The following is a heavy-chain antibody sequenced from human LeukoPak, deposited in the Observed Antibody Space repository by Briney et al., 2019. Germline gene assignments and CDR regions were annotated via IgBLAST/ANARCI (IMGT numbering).Heavy chain of an antibody. CDR3: AKHSHDGSASYYEVQLDY. Sequence: GGSLRLSCAASGFTFSNYNMNWVRQAPGKGLEWVSSISSSSTYIYYADSVKGRFTISRDNANYSLYLQMNSLRAEDTAIYYCAKHSHDGSASYYEVQLDYWGQGTLVTVSS. J-gene: IGHJ4*02. D-gene: IGHD3-22*01. CDR2: ISSSSTYI. V-gene: IGHV3-21*04. CDR1: GFTFSNYN.